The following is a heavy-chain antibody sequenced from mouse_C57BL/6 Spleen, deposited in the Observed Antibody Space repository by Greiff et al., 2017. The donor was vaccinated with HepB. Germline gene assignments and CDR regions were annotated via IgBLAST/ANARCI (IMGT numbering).Heavy chain of an antibody. J-gene: IGHJ3*01. CDR2: IDPSDSET. D-gene: IGHD2-1*01. CDR3: AREGVYGNYIAY. V-gene: IGHV1-52*01. Sequence: QVQLQQPGAELVRPGSSVKLSFKASGYTFTSYWMHWVKQRPIQGLEWIGNIDPSDSETHYNQKFKDKATLTVDKSSSTAYMQLSSLTSEDSAVYYCAREGVYGNYIAYWGQGTLVTVSA. CDR1: GYTFTSYW.